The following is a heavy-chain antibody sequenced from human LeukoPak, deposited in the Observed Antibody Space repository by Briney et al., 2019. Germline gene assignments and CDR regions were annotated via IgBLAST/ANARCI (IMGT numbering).Heavy chain of an antibody. CDR2: IYNGRNT. CDR3: AQTTGWPGFDF. CDR1: GASTSDKY. J-gene: IGHJ4*02. V-gene: IGHV4-59*08. D-gene: IGHD6-19*01. Sequence: PSETLPLTCIASGASTSDKYWSWVRQSPGRTLEWIGHIYNGRNTKYNPSLTSRVTISVDTSKNQFSLSLTSVTAADTAMYYCAQTTGWPGFDFWGPGALVTVSS.